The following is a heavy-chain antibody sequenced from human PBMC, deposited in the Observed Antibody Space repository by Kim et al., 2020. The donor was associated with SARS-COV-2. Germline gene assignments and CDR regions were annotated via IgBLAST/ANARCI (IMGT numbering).Heavy chain of an antibody. D-gene: IGHD3-16*01. CDR1: GFTFSSYG. Sequence: GGSLRLSCAASGFTFSSYGMHWVRQAPGKGLEWVAVIWYDGSNKYYADSVKGRFTISRDNSKNTLYLQMNSLRAEDTAVYYCAKGDDPKTRGYDYFDYWGQGTLVTVSS. CDR3: AKGDDPKTRGYDYFDY. V-gene: IGHV3-33*06. CDR2: IWYDGSNK. J-gene: IGHJ4*02.